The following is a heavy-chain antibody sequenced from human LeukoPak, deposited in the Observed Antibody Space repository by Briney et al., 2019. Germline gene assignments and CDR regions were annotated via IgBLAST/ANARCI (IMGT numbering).Heavy chain of an antibody. CDR2: ISWNSGSI. CDR1: GFIFDDYA. CDR3: AKDLTRGGYYYYGMDV. D-gene: IGHD3-9*01. Sequence: GGSLRLSCAASGFIFDDYAMHWVRQAPGKGLEWVSGISWNSGSIGYADSVKGRFTISRDNAKNSLYLQMNSLRAEDTALYYCAKDLTRGGYYYYGMDVWGQGTTVTVSS. J-gene: IGHJ6*02. V-gene: IGHV3-9*01.